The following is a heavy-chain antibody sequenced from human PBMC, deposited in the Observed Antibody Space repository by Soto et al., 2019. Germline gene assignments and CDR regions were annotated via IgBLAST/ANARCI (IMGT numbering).Heavy chain of an antibody. J-gene: IGHJ4*02. D-gene: IGHD2-21*02. CDR1: GFTFSNYA. CDR2: ISGRGANT. Sequence: EVQLLESGGGLVQPGGSLRLSCAASGFTFSNYAMTWVRQAPGKGLAWVSAISGRGANTYYADSVKGRFTISRDDSKSTVYLQMNSLRAEDTAVYYCAKDYLDCGGDCPPFDYWGQGTQVTVSS. CDR3: AKDYLDCGGDCPPFDY. V-gene: IGHV3-23*01.